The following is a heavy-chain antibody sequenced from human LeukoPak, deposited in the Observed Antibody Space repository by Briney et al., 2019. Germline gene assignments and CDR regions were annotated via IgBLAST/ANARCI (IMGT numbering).Heavy chain of an antibody. D-gene: IGHD5-24*01. V-gene: IGHV3-21*01. CDR2: ISSSSSYI. CDR1: GFTFSSYS. J-gene: IGHJ4*02. CDR3: ARDLVGYNSDY. Sequence: GGPLRLSCAASGFTFSSYSMNWVRQAPGKGLEWVSSISSSSSYIYYADSVKGRFTISRDNAKNSLYLQMNSLRAEDTAVYYCARDLVGYNSDYWGQGTLVTVSS.